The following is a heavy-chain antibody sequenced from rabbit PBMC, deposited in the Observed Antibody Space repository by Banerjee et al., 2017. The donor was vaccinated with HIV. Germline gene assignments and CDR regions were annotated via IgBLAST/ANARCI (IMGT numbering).Heavy chain of an antibody. Sequence: QPVESGGGLVTLGGSLKLSCKASGIDFSSYGISWVRQAPGKGLEWIGYINTGSGSTDYANWVNGRFTISSDNAQNTVFLQMTSLTAADTATYFCAGRGNVGYDGYGLWGPGTLVTVS. J-gene: IGHJ6*01. CDR1: GIDFSSYG. CDR3: AGRGNVGYDGYGL. CDR2: INTGSGST. D-gene: IGHD6-1*01. V-gene: IGHV1S7*01.